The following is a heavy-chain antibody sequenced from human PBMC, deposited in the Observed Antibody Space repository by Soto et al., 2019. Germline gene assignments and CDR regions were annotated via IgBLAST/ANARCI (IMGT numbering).Heavy chain of an antibody. CDR1: GFIFSTYE. D-gene: IGHD2-15*01. J-gene: IGHJ6*02. CDR2: IPGSASST. V-gene: IGHV3-48*03. CDR3: ARVGRPATSPLGPTRYYYYGMDV. Sequence: GGSLRLSCAASGFIFSTYEMNWVRQAPGEGLEWVSHIPGSASSTHYADAVKGRFTVSRDYAKNSLYLQMDSLRAEDTAVYFCARVGRPATSPLGPTRYYYYGMDVWGQGTTVTVSS.